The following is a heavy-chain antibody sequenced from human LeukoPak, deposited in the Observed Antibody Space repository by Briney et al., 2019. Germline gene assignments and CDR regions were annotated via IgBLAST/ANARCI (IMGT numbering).Heavy chain of an antibody. CDR2: ISSGSDYT. J-gene: IGHJ2*01. V-gene: IGHV3-23*01. Sequence: GGSLRLSCAASGFPFSIHGMSWVRQAPRKGPEWGSSISSGSDYTYYADSVKGRFTIFRDNSRNTLYLEMTSLRAGDTAIYYCAKIGVIGNWYYDLWGRGTLVAVSS. CDR1: GFPFSIHG. D-gene: IGHD3-10*01. CDR3: AKIGVIGNWYYDL.